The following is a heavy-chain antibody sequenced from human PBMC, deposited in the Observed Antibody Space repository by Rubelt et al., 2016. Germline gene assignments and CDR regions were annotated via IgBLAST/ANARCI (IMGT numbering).Heavy chain of an antibody. V-gene: IGHV1-2*02. CDR3: ARSWGEELTAEPLTATAGNSYYFDY. D-gene: IGHD1-14*01. Sequence: QVQLVQSGAEVKKPGASVKVSCKASGYTFTGYYMHWVRQAPGQGLEWMGWINPNSGGTNYAQKFQGRVTMTRDTSIRTAYMERRSLRSDDTAVYYCARSWGEELTAEPLTATAGNSYYFDYWGQGTLVTVSS. CDR1: GYTFTGYY. CDR2: INPNSGGT. J-gene: IGHJ4*02.